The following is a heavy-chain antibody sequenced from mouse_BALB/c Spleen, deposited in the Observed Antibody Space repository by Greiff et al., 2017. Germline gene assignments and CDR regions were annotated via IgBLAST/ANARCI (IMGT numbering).Heavy chain of an antibody. J-gene: IGHJ4*01. CDR2: ISSGGST. V-gene: IGHV5-6-5*01. D-gene: IGHD2-3*01. Sequence: EVMLVESGGGLVKPGGSLKLSCAASGFTFSSYAMSWVRQTPEKRLEWVASISSGGSTYYPDSVKGRFTISRDNARNILYLQMSSLRSEDTAMYYCARDGYHYAMDYWGQGTSVTVSS. CDR1: GFTFSSYA. CDR3: ARDGYHYAMDY.